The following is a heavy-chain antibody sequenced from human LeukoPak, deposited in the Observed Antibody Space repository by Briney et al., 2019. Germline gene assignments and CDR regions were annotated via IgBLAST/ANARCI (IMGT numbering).Heavy chain of an antibody. J-gene: IGHJ4*02. D-gene: IGHD3-9*01. CDR3: ARDYDILTGRNYFDY. CDR1: GFTFSSYW. V-gene: IGHV3-7*01. CDR2: IQQDGSEK. Sequence: GGSLRLSCAASGFTFSSYWMSWVRQAPGKGLEWVANIQQDGSEKYYVDSVEGRFTISRDNAKNSLYLQMNSLRADDTAFYYCARDYDILTGRNYFDYWGQGTLVTVSS.